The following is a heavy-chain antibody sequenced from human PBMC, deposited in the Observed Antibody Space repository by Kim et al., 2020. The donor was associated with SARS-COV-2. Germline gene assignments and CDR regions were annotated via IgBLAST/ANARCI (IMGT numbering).Heavy chain of an antibody. V-gene: IGHV4-39*01. CDR2: IYYSGST. CDR3: VVTSGSYANGIFGY. D-gene: IGHD3-10*01. Sequence: SETLSLTCTVSAGSISRSGYYWGWIRQPPGKGLEWIASIYYSGSTYYNPSLRSRVTISVDTSKNQFSLKLSSVTAADTALYYCVVTSGSYANGIFGYWGLGTLVTVSS. CDR1: AGSISRSGYY. J-gene: IGHJ4*02.